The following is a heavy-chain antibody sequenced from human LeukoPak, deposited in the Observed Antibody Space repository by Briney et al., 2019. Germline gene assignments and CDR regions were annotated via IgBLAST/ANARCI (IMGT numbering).Heavy chain of an antibody. CDR2: ISYDGSNK. D-gene: IGHD6-19*01. Sequence: PGGSLRLSCAASGFTFSSYAMHWVRQAPGKGLEWVAVISYDGSNKYYADSVKGRFTISRDNSKNTLYLQMNSLRAEDTAVYYCASNKGSGWFTFDYWGQGTLVTVSS. CDR1: GFTFSSYA. CDR3: ASNKGSGWFTFDY. V-gene: IGHV3-30*04. J-gene: IGHJ4*02.